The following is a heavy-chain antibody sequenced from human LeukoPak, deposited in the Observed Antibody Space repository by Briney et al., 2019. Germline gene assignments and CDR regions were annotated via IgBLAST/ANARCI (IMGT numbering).Heavy chain of an antibody. D-gene: IGHD3-22*01. J-gene: IGHJ4*02. V-gene: IGHV1-69*02. CDR2: IIPVVGT. CDR1: GGTFTIHT. CDR3: SNDDTSGYYQA. Sequence: SVKVSCKASGGTFTIHTITWVRQAPGQGLEWMGRIIPVVGTHYAQKFQGRVTITADKSTSTAYMELSSLRSDDTAVYYCSNDDTSGYYQAWGQGTLVTVSS.